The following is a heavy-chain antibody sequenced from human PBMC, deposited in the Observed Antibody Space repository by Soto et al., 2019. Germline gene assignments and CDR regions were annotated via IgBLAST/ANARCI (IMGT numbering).Heavy chain of an antibody. CDR3: ARDALGYCSSTSCYKGGPGDY. J-gene: IGHJ4*02. CDR1: GGTFRSYA. Sequence: ASVKVSCKASGGTFRSYAISWVRQAPGQGLEWMGGIIPIFGTANYAQKFQGRVTITADESTSTAYMELSSLRSEDTAVYYCARDALGYCSSTSCYKGGPGDYWGQGTLVTVSS. D-gene: IGHD2-2*02. CDR2: IIPIFGTA. V-gene: IGHV1-69*13.